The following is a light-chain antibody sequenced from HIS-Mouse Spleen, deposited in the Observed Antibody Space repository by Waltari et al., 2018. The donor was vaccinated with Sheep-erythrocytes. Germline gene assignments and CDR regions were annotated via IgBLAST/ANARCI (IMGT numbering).Light chain of an antibody. V-gene: IGLV2-11*01. Sequence: QSALTQPRSVSGSPGQSVTISCTGTSSDVGGYNYVSWYQQHPGKAPKLMIYDVSKRPSGVPDGVAGSKSGNTASLTISGIKAEDEADYYCCSYAGSYNHVCATGTKVTVL. J-gene: IGLJ1*01. CDR2: DVS. CDR1: SSDVGGYNY. CDR3: CSYAGSYNHV.